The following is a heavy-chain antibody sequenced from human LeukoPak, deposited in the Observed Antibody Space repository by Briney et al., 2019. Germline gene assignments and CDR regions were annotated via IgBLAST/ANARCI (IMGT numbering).Heavy chain of an antibody. Sequence: ASVKVSCKASGYTFTSYAMNWVRQAPGQGLEWMGWINTNTGNPTCAQGFTGRFVFSLDTSVSTAYLQISSLKAEDTAVYYCARVKVDWEMATAYDYWGQGTLVTVSS. CDR2: INTNTGNP. CDR3: ARVKVDWEMATAYDY. V-gene: IGHV7-4-1*02. D-gene: IGHD5-24*01. CDR1: GYTFTSYA. J-gene: IGHJ4*02.